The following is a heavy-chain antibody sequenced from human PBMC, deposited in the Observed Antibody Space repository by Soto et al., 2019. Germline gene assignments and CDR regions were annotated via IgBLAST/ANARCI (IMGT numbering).Heavy chain of an antibody. J-gene: IGHJ4*02. CDR1: GFTFISYA. Sequence: PGGSLRLSCAASGFTFISYAMSWVRQAPGKGLEWVSAISGSGGSTYYADSVKGRFTISRDNSKNTLYLQMNSLRAEDTAVYYCAKFGSGWYRPVTFDYWGQGTLVTVSS. D-gene: IGHD6-19*01. CDR3: AKFGSGWYRPVTFDY. CDR2: ISGSGGST. V-gene: IGHV3-23*01.